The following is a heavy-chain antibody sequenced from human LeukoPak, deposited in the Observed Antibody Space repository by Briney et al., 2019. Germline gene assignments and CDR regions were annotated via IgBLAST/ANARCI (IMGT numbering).Heavy chain of an antibody. V-gene: IGHV3-21*01. CDR3: ARDRSVYDFWSGYYPTNYYYGMDV. D-gene: IGHD3-3*01. Sequence: PGGSLRLSCAASGFTFSTHSMHWVRQAPGKGLEWVSSISSNSYHIYNADSVKGRFTISRDNAKNSLYLQMNSLRAEDTAVYYCARDRSVYDFWSGYYPTNYYYGMDVWGQGTTVTVSS. J-gene: IGHJ6*02. CDR2: ISSNSYHI. CDR1: GFTFSTHS.